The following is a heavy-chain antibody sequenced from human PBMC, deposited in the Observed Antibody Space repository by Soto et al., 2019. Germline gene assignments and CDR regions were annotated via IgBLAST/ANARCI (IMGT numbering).Heavy chain of an antibody. CDR1: GFSFSSYA. V-gene: IGHV3-23*01. J-gene: IGHJ6*02. CDR2: ISGSGGSA. Sequence: EVQLLESGGGLVQPGGSLRLSCAASGFSFSSYAMSWVRQAPGKGLEWVSGISGSGGSAYYADSVKGRFTISRDNSKNTLYLQMNSLRAEDTAVYYCAKGKTSLNYYYHAMDVWGQGTTVTVSS. CDR3: AKGKTSLNYYYHAMDV.